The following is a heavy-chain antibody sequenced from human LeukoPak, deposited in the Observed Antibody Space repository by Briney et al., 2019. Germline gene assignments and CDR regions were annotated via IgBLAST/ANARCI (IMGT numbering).Heavy chain of an antibody. CDR3: ARVRGSGSCSLDY. D-gene: IGHD3-10*01. CDR2: INHSGST. V-gene: IGHV4-34*01. CDR1: GGSFSGYY. Sequence: SETLSLTCAVYGGSFSGYYWSWIRQPPGKGLEWIGEINHSGSTNYNPSLKSRVTISVDTSKNQFSLKLSSVTAADTAVYYCARVRGSGSCSLDYWGQGTLVTVSS. J-gene: IGHJ4*02.